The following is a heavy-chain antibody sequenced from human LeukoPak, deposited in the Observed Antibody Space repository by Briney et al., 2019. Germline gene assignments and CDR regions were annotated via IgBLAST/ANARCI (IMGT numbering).Heavy chain of an antibody. CDR1: GYSFTSYW. D-gene: IGHD3-10*01. J-gene: IGHJ5*02. Sequence: GESLKISCKGSGYSFTSYWIGWVRQMPGKGLEWMGIIYPGDSDTRYSPSFQGQVTISADKSISTAYLRWSSLKASDTAMYYCARAPEVLLWFGELLSWFDPWGQGTLVTVSS. V-gene: IGHV5-51*01. CDR3: ARAPEVLLWFGELLSWFDP. CDR2: IYPGDSDT.